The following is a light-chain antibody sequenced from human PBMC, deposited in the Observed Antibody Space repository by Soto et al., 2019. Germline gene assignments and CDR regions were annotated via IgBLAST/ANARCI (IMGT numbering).Light chain of an antibody. J-gene: IGKJ1*01. Sequence: DIQMTQSPSTLSSSVGERVSITCRASQSISRQLAWYQQKQGKAPNLLIYQASNLETGVPSRFTGSGSGTEFTITISSLQPDDLATYYCLQYQSYWTFGQGTKVEVK. CDR3: LQYQSYWT. V-gene: IGKV1-5*03. CDR1: QSISRQ. CDR2: QAS.